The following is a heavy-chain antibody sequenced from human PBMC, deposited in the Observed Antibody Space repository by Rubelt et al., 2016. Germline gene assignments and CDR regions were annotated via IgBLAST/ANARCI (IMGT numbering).Heavy chain of an antibody. D-gene: IGHD2-15*01. Sequence: QVQLQQWGAGLLKPSETLSLTCAVYGGSFSGYYWSWIRQPPGKGLEWIGEINHSGSTNYNPDLKSRVTISVDTSKNQFSRKLSSVTAADTAVYDGARPLVDPGSFDYWGQGTLVTVSS. CDR3: ARPLVDPGSFDY. CDR2: INHSGST. J-gene: IGHJ4*02. V-gene: IGHV4-34*01. CDR1: GGSFSGYY.